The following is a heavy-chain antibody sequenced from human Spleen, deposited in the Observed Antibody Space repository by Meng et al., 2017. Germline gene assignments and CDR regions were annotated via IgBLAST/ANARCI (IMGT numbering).Heavy chain of an antibody. CDR2: ISWNSGSI. CDR3: ARNLVLLWFGEPYGMDV. V-gene: IGHV3-9*01. CDR1: GFSFDDYA. D-gene: IGHD3-10*01. J-gene: IGHJ6*02. Sequence: SLKISCAASGFSFDDYAMHWVRQAPGKGLEWVSGISWNSGSIGYADSVKGRFTISRDNAKNSLYLQMNSLRAEDTAVYYCARNLVLLWFGEPYGMDVWGQGTTVTVSS.